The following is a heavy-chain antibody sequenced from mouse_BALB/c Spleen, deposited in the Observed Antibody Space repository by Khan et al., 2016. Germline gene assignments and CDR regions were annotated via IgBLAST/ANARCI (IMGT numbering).Heavy chain of an antibody. J-gene: IGHJ4*01. CDR3: ARAWYSMDY. CDR2: ILPGSGYS. Sequence: QVQLQQSGAELMKPGASVKISCKATGYTFSNYWIEWVKQRPGHGLEWIGDILPGSGYSNSNENFKGKATFTAAASSNTAYMQLISLTSEGSDVYFCARAWYSMDYWGQGTSVTVSS. V-gene: IGHV1-9*01. CDR1: GYTFSNYW.